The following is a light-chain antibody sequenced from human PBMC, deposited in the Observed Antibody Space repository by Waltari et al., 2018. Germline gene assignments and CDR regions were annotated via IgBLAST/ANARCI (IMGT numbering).Light chain of an antibody. J-gene: IGKJ5*01. Sequence: EIVLTQSPATLSLSPGQRGTLSCRACQSVGVNLAWYQQKPGQAPRLLIYDASNRATGIPARFSGSGSGTDFTLTITGLEPEDFAVYYCQQRRTWPSITFGQGTRLEI. CDR2: DAS. CDR3: QQRRTWPSIT. CDR1: QSVGVN. V-gene: IGKV3-11*01.